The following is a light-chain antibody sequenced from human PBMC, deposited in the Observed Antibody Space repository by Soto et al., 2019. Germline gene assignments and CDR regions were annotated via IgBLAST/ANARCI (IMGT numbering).Light chain of an antibody. CDR3: ISYTRSNTLYVV. CDR1: SSDVGGYNY. J-gene: IGLJ2*01. V-gene: IGLV2-14*01. Sequence: SALTQPASVSGSPGQSITISCTGTSSDVGGYNYVSWYQQHPGKAPKLMIYDVSNRPSGVSNRFSGSKSGNTASLTISGLQAEDEADYYCISYTRSNTLYVVFGGGTKLTVL. CDR2: DVS.